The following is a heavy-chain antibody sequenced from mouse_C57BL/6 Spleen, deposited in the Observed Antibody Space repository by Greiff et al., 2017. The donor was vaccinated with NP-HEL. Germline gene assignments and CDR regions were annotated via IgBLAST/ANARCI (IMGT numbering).Heavy chain of an antibody. Sequence: VQLQQPGAELVKPGASVKLSCKASGYTFTSYWMQWVKQRPGQGLEWIGEIDPSDSYTNYNQKFKGKATLTVDTSSSTAYMQLSSLTSEDSAVYYCARSGDYDDAMDDWGQGTSVTVSS. CDR2: IDPSDSYT. D-gene: IGHD2-4*01. J-gene: IGHJ4*01. CDR1: GYTFTSYW. V-gene: IGHV1-50*01. CDR3: ARSGDYDDAMDD.